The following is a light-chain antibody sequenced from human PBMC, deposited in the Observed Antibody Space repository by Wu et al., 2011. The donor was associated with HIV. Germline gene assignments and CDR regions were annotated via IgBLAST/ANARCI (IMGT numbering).Light chain of an antibody. CDR2: GAS. CDR3: QQDGLT. CDR1: ESVNSNY. J-gene: IGKJ4*01. Sequence: TLSCRASESVNSNYLAWYQQKPGQASHGSSFYGASTRAIGIPDRFSGSGSGTDFTLIITGLEAEDFAVYYCQQDGLTFGAGTKVEFK. V-gene: IGKV3-20*01.